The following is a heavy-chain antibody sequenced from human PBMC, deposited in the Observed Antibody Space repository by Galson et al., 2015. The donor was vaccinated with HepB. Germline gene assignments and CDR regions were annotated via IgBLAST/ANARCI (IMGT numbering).Heavy chain of an antibody. D-gene: IGHD2-2*01. CDR3: AKDGGPGIVVVPVAPSDAFDI. V-gene: IGHV3-30*18. J-gene: IGHJ3*02. CDR1: GFTFSSYG. CDR2: ISYDGSNK. Sequence: SLRLSCAASGFTFSSYGMHWVRQAPGKGLEWVAVISYDGSNKYYADSVKGRFTISRDNSKNTLYLQMNSLRAEDTAVYYCAKDGGPGIVVVPVAPSDAFDIWGQGTMVTVSS.